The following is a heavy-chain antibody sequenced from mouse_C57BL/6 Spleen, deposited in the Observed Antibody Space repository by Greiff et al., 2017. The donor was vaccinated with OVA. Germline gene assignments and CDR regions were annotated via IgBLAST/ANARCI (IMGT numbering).Heavy chain of an antibody. V-gene: IGHV3-6*01. CDR2: ISYDGSN. Sequence: VQLKESGPGLVKPSQSLSLTCSVTGYSITSGYYWNWIRQFPGNKLEWMGYISYDGSNNYNPSLKNRISITRDTSKNQFFLKLNSVTTEDTATYYCARNPYWVYWYFDVWGTGTTVTVSS. D-gene: IGHD2-10*01. J-gene: IGHJ1*03. CDR1: GYSITSGYY. CDR3: ARNPYWVYWYFDV.